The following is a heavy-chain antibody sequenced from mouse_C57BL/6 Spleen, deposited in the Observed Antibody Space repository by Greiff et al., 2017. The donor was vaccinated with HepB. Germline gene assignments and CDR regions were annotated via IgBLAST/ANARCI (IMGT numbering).Heavy chain of an antibody. CDR1: GYTFTDYN. CDR2: INPNNGGT. J-gene: IGHJ2*01. D-gene: IGHD1-1*01. Sequence: VQLKQSGPELVKPGASVKMSCKASGYTFTDYNMHWVKQSHGKSLEWIGYINPNNGGTSYNQKFKGKATLTVNKSSSTAYMELRSLTSEDSAVYYCARNHYGSFFDYWGQGTTLTVSS. CDR3: ARNHYGSFFDY. V-gene: IGHV1-22*01.